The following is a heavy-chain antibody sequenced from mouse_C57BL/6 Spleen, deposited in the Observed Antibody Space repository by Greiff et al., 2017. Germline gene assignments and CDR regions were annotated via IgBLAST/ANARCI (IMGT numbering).Heavy chain of an antibody. CDR2: IDPEDGDT. CDR1: GFNIQDYY. CDR3: TTGLGDAMDY. D-gene: IGHD3-3*01. V-gene: IGHV14-1*01. J-gene: IGHJ4*01. Sequence: VQLQQSGAELVRPGASVKLSCTASGFNIQDYYMHWVKQRPEQGLEWIGRIDPEDGDTEYAPKLQGKATMTADTSSNTAYLQLSSLTSEDTAVYYCTTGLGDAMDYWGQGTSVTVSS.